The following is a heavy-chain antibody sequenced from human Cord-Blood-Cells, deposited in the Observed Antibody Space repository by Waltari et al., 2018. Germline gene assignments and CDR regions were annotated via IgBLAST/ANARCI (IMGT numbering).Heavy chain of an antibody. V-gene: IGHV4-34*01. CDR1: GGSFRGSY. J-gene: IGHJ6*03. D-gene: IGHD6-19*01. Sequence: QVQLQQWGAGLLKPSETLSLTCAVYGGSFRGSYWSWIRQPPGKGLEWLGEINHSGSTNYNPSLKSRVTISVDTSKNQFSLKLSSVTAADTAVYYCARLGGSSGWYYYYYYMDVWGKGTTVTVSS. CDR2: INHSGST. CDR3: ARLGGSSGWYYYYYYMDV.